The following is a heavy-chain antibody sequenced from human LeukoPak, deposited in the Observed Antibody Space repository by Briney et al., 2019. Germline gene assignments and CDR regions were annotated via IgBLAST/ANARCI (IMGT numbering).Heavy chain of an antibody. V-gene: IGHV4-39*01. D-gene: IGHD1-26*01. CDR1: GGSISSGPYY. J-gene: IGHJ3*02. CDR2: IYYGENT. CDR3: ARGGSYLSAFDI. Sequence: SETLSLTCTVSGGSISSGPYYWGWIRQPPGKGLEWIGNIYYGENTYYNPSLKSRVTISIDTSKNQFYLKLSSLTAADTAVYYCARGGSYLSAFDIWGQGTMVTVSS.